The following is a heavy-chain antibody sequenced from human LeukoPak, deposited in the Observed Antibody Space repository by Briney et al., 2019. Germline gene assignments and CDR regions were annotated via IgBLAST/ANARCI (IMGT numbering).Heavy chain of an antibody. J-gene: IGHJ5*02. Sequence: PGGSLRLSCAASEFTFSRYGMHWVRQAPGKGLEWVAFIRYDGSNKYYADSVKGRFTISRDNSKNTLYLQMNSLRAEDTAVYYCAKDRVPMIVVVMQSWGQGTLVTVSS. CDR3: AKDRVPMIVVVMQS. CDR1: EFTFSRYG. D-gene: IGHD3-22*01. CDR2: IRYDGSNK. V-gene: IGHV3-30*02.